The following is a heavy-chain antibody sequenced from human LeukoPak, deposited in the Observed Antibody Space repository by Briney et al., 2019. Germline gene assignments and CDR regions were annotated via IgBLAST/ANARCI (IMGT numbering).Heavy chain of an antibody. Sequence: SETLSLTCAVSGYSISSGYYWGWIRQPPGKGLEWIGSIYHSGSTYYNPSLKSRVTISVDTSKNQFSLKLSSVTAADTAVYYCARVVMCRNGGSCYQSYYYYYGMDVWGKGTTVTVSS. CDR3: ARVVMCRNGGSCYQSYYYYYGMDV. V-gene: IGHV4-38-2*01. J-gene: IGHJ6*04. CDR2: IYHSGST. D-gene: IGHD2-15*01. CDR1: GYSISSGYY.